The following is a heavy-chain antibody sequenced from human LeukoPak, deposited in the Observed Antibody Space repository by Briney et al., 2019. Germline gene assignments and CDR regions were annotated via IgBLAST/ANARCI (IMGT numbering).Heavy chain of an antibody. CDR3: ARGQRAHVEWSSYMDV. V-gene: IGHV3-48*01. D-gene: IGHD3-3*01. J-gene: IGHJ6*03. CDR1: GFTFSSYN. Sequence: GGSLRLSCAASGFTFSSYNMNWVRQAPGKGLEWVSYISGSSSTILYADSVKGRFTISRDNSKNTLYLQMNNLRAEDTAVYYCARGQRAHVEWSSYMDVWGKGTTVTVSS. CDR2: ISGSSSTI.